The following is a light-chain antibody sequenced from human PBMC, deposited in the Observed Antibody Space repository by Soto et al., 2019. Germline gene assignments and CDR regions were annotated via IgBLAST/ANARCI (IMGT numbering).Light chain of an antibody. CDR3: VQHNIYPWT. CDR2: AAS. CDR1: QDISNF. J-gene: IGKJ1*01. Sequence: DIQMTQSPSALSASIGDRDTITCRASQDISNFLAWFQQIPGRAPKRLIYAASSLQDGVPSRFSGSGSGTEFTLTVSSLQPEDFATYYCVQHNIYPWTFGQGTKVELK. V-gene: IGKV1-17*03.